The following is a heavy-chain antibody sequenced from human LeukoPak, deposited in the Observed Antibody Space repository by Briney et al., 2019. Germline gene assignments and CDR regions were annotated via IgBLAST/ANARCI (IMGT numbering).Heavy chain of an antibody. J-gene: IGHJ3*02. V-gene: IGHV3-21*01. CDR1: GFTFSSYA. CDR3: ASSGYSSSDDAFDI. CDR2: ISSSSSYI. D-gene: IGHD6-13*01. Sequence: GGSLRLSCAASGFTFSSYAMSWVRQAPGKGLEWVSSISSSSSYIYYADSVKGRFTISRDNAKNSLYLQMNSLRAEDTAVYYCASSGYSSSDDAFDIWGQGTMVTVSS.